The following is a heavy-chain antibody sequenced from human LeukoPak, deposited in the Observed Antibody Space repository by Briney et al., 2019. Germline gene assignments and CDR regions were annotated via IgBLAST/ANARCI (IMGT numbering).Heavy chain of an antibody. J-gene: IGHJ4*02. V-gene: IGHV3-21*01. D-gene: IGHD3-3*01. CDR2: ISVRSNYI. CDR1: GYTFSIYS. Sequence: AGGSLRLSCLASGYTFSIYSIKWVRQAPGKGLEWVSSISVRSNYIYYADSVRGRFRISRDDARDSLYLQMNSLRAEDTAVYYCARVRRNINTCGFYYYYDFWGQGTLVTVSS. CDR3: ARVRRNINTCGFYYYYDF.